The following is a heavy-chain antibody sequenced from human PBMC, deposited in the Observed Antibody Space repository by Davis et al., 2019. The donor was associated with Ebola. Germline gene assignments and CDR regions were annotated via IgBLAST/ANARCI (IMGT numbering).Heavy chain of an antibody. D-gene: IGHD1-26*01. J-gene: IGHJ4*02. CDR3: GRDVSGSYDY. CDR1: GFTFSSYS. Sequence: GESLKISCAASGFTFSSYSMNWVRQAPGKGLEWVSSISSSSSYIYYADSVKGRFTISRDNAKNSLYLQMDSLRAEDTAMYYCGRDVSGSYDYWGQGTLVTVSS. CDR2: ISSSSSYI. V-gene: IGHV3-21*01.